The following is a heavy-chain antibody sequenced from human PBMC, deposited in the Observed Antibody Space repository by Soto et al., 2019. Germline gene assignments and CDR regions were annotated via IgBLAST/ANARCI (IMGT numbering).Heavy chain of an antibody. CDR3: ARLGTVVGREGY. Sequence: SEPLSLTCTVSGGSISSSSYYWGWIRQPPGKGLEWIGSIYYSGSTYYNPSLKSRVTISVDTSKNQFSLKLSSVTAADTAVYYCARLGTVVGREGYWGQGTLVTVSS. D-gene: IGHD1-1*01. J-gene: IGHJ4*02. CDR2: IYYSGST. CDR1: GGSISSSSYY. V-gene: IGHV4-39*01.